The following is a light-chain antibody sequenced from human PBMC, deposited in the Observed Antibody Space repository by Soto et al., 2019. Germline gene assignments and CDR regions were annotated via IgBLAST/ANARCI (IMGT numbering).Light chain of an antibody. CDR2: EAS. CDR1: QRISSW. Sequence: MTQSPSTLSASVGDRVTITCRASQRISSWLAWYQQKPGKAPKLLIYEASILQSGAPSRFSGSGSGTEFTLTISSLQPDDFATYYCQHFLSYPLTFGGGTKVDI. J-gene: IGKJ4*01. V-gene: IGKV1-5*03. CDR3: QHFLSYPLT.